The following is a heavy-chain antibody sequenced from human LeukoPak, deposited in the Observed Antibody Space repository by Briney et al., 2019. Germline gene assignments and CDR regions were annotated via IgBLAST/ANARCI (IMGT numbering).Heavy chain of an antibody. D-gene: IGHD6-19*01. CDR2: INPSGGST. Sequence: GASVKVSCKASGYTFTSYYMHWVRQAPGQGLEWMGIINPSGGSTSYAQKFQGRVTITADESTSTAYMELSSLRSEDTAVYYCARDRPYTGGWRGFDYWGQGTLVTVSS. J-gene: IGHJ4*02. CDR1: GYTFTSYY. CDR3: ARDRPYTGGWRGFDY. V-gene: IGHV1-46*01.